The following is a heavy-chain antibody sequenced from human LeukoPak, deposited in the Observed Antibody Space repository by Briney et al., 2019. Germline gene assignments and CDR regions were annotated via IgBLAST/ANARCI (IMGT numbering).Heavy chain of an antibody. J-gene: IGHJ3*02. V-gene: IGHV3-30*02. CDR1: GFTFSNYG. Sequence: PGGSLRLSCAASGFTFSNYGMHWVRQAPGKGLEWVAFIRYDGSNEYYADSVKGRFTISRDNSKNTLYLQMNSLRGEDTAVYYCARDQPITVWSHDAFDIWGQGTMVTVSS. CDR2: IRYDGSNE. CDR3: ARDQPITVWSHDAFDI. D-gene: IGHD3-3*01.